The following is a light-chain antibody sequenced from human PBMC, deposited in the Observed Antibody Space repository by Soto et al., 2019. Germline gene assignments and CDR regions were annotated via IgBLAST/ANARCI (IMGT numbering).Light chain of an antibody. V-gene: IGKV1-27*01. CDR2: AAS. J-gene: IGKJ1*01. Sequence: DIQMTQSPSSLSAAVGDRVTITCRASHSISTYLVWYQQKPGTVPKLLIFAASTLQSGVPSRFSGSGSGTDFTLTISSPPPEDVATYYCQHYNGAPWTFGQGTKVEIK. CDR1: HSISTY. CDR3: QHYNGAPWT.